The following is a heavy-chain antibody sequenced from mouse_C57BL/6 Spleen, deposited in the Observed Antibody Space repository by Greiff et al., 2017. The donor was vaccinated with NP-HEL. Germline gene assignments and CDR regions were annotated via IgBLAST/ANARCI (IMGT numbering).Heavy chain of an antibody. CDR1: GYTFTSYW. CDR2: IDPSDSYT. D-gene: IGHD1-1*01. V-gene: IGHV1-69*01. Sequence: QVQLQQSGAELVMPGASVKLSCKASGYTFTSYWMHWVKQRPGQGLEWIGEIDPSDSYTNYNQKFKGKSTLTVDKSSSTAYMQLSSLTSEDSAVYYCARSEVATNYAMDYWGQGTSVTVSS. J-gene: IGHJ4*01. CDR3: ARSEVATNYAMDY.